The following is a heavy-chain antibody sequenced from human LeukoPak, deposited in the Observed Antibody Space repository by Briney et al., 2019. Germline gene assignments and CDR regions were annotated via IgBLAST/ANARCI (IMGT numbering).Heavy chain of an antibody. CDR2: ISGSGDST. J-gene: IGHJ4*02. D-gene: IGHD5-12*01. V-gene: IGHV3-23*01. Sequence: GGSLRLSCAASGFTFSSYSMNWVRQAPGKGLEWVSAISGSGDSTYYADSVKGRFTISGDNSKNTLYLQMNSLRAEDTAVYYCAKRDSGYEWNGHFDYWGQGTLVTVSS. CDR3: AKRDSGYEWNGHFDY. CDR1: GFTFSSYS.